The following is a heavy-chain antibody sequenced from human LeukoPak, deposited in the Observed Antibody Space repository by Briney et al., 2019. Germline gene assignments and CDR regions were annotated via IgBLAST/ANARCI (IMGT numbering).Heavy chain of an antibody. Sequence: QTGGSLRLSCAASGFTFSRSWMTWVRQAPGKGLEWVASINEDGSEIHYVDSVKGRFTISRDNAKDSLYLQMNSLTAEGTAMYYCVRAYHPGGWFDPWGQGTLVTVSS. D-gene: IGHD2-21*01. J-gene: IGHJ5*02. V-gene: IGHV3-7*04. CDR3: VRAYHPGGWFDP. CDR1: GFTFSRSW. CDR2: INEDGSEI.